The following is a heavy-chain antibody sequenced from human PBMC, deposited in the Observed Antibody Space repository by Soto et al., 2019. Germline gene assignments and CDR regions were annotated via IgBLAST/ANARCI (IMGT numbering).Heavy chain of an antibody. J-gene: IGHJ6*02. CDR1: GYTFTSYG. Sequence: GASVKVSCKASGYTFTSYGISWVRQAPGQGLEWMGWISAYNGNTNYAQKLQGRVTMTTDTSTSTAYMELRSLRSDDTAVYYCARRLGYDYVRGSFSYGMDVWGQGTTVTVSS. CDR2: ISAYNGNT. CDR3: ARRLGYDYVRGSFSYGMDV. V-gene: IGHV1-18*04. D-gene: IGHD3-16*01.